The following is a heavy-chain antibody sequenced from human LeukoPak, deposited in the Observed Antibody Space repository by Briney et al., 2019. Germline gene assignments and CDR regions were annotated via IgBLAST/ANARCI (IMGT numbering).Heavy chain of an antibody. D-gene: IGHD3-3*01. CDR1: GFTFSSYA. CDR2: ISYDGSNK. CDR3: ARAGYDFWSGNMGYYYYYYMDV. V-gene: IGHV3-30*04. J-gene: IGHJ6*03. Sequence: PGGSLRLSCAASGFTFSSYAMHWVRQAPGKGLEWVAVISYDGSNKYYADSVKGRFTISRDNSKNTLYLQTNSLRAEDTAVYYCARAGYDFWSGNMGYYYYYYMDVWGKGTTVTVSS.